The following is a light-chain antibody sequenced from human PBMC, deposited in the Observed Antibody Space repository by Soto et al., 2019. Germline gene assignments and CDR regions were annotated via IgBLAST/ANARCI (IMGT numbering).Light chain of an antibody. V-gene: IGLV2-14*01. CDR2: DVS. Sequence: QSALTQPASVSVSPAQSITIACTGTSSDVGGYNYVSWYQQYPGKAPRLVISDVSNRPSGVSNRFSGSKSGNSASLTISGLQAEDEADYYCSSYTSSSTYVFGTGTKVTVL. J-gene: IGLJ1*01. CDR1: SSDVGGYNY. CDR3: SSYTSSSTYV.